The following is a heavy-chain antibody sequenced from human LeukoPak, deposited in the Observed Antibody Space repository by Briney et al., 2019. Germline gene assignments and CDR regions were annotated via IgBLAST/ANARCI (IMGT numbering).Heavy chain of an antibody. V-gene: IGHV4-59*01. CDR2: IYYSGST. J-gene: IGHJ4*02. CDR3: ARSQNYYGSGDY. CDR1: GGSISSYY. D-gene: IGHD3-10*01. Sequence: PSETLSLTCTVSGGSISSYYWSWIRQPPGKGLEWIGYIYYSGSTNYNPSLEGRVTILVDTSRNHFSVKLSSVTAADTAVYYCARSQNYYGSGDYWSQGTLVTVSS.